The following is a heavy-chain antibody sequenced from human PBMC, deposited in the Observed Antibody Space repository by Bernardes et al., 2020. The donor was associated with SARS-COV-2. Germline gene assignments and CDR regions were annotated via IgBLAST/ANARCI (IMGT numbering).Heavy chain of an antibody. CDR3: AKPGGGTAMVGRYFDL. D-gene: IGHD5-18*01. CDR1: GFTFSSYA. CDR2: ISCSCGST. V-gene: IGHV3-23*01. J-gene: IGHJ2*01. Sequence: GGSLRLSCAASGFTFSSYAMSWVRQAPGKLLEWVSAISCSCGSTYYADSVKGRFTISRDNSKNTLYLQMNSLRAEDTAVYYCAKPGGGTAMVGRYFDLWGSGTLVTVSS.